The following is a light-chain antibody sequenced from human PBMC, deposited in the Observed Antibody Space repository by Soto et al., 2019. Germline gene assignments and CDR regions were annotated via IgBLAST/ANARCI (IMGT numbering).Light chain of an antibody. CDR2: DAS. V-gene: IGKV3D-15*01. Sequence: ILMTQSPATLSVSPGERATLSCRASQSVGSKLAWYQQRPGQAPRLLIYDASNRATGIPARFTGSGSGTEFTLTISSLQYEDFAVYYCQQYSNWHPWTFGQGTKVDIK. J-gene: IGKJ1*01. CDR1: QSVGSK. CDR3: QQYSNWHPWT.